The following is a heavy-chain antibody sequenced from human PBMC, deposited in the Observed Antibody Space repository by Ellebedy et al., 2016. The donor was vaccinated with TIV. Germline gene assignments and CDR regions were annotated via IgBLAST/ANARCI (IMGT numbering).Heavy chain of an antibody. V-gene: IGHV3-23*01. D-gene: IGHD3-16*01. CDR1: GFPFNAYA. Sequence: PGGSLRLSCEVSGFPFNAYALSWVRQAPGKGLEWVSTIGSSGSPTYYAESVTGRFTISRDRSKSTLFLQMTSLRAEDKAVYFCARGGGGFDILDSWGQGTLVTVSS. J-gene: IGHJ4*02. CDR2: IGSSGSPT. CDR3: ARGGGGFDILDS.